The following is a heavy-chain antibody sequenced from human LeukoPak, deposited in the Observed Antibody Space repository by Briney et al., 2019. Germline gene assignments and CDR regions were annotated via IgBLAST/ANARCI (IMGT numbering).Heavy chain of an antibody. V-gene: IGHV4-34*01. CDR3: ARGRIGYDYVWGSYRSNTNWFDP. D-gene: IGHD3-16*02. J-gene: IGHJ5*02. CDR1: GGSFRGYY. CDR2: INHSGST. Sequence: SETLSLTCAVHGGSFRGYYWNWIRQPPGKGLEWIGEINHSGSTNHSPSLKSRVTISVDTSKNQFSLKLSSVTAADTAVYYCARGRIGYDYVWGSYRSNTNWFDPWGQGTLVTVSS.